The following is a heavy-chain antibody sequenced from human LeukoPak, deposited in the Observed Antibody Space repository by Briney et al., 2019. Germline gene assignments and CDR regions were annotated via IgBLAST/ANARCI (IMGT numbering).Heavy chain of an antibody. D-gene: IGHD2-21*01. CDR3: ARECLTCGGDSYDY. CDR1: GFTFNIYE. CDR2: IDGSGNSI. V-gene: IGHV3-48*03. J-gene: IGHJ4*02. Sequence: GGSLRLSCAASGFTFNIYEFNWVRQAPGKGLEWLSYIDGSGNSIYYADSVKGRFTISRDNAKSSLYLQMSSLRADNTAVYYCARECLTCGGDSYDYWGQGALVTVSS.